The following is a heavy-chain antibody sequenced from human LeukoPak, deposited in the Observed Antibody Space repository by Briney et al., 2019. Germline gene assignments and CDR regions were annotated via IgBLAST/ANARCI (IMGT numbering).Heavy chain of an antibody. Sequence: GGSLRLSCAASGFTFNNYAMSWVRQAPGKGLEWVSVISGRGGSTYYADSVKGRFTISRDNSKNTLYLQMNSLRAEDTAVYYCAKAKQWLAPFDYWGQGTLVTVSS. CDR3: AKAKQWLAPFDY. CDR2: ISGRGGST. J-gene: IGHJ4*02. V-gene: IGHV3-23*01. D-gene: IGHD6-19*01. CDR1: GFTFNNYA.